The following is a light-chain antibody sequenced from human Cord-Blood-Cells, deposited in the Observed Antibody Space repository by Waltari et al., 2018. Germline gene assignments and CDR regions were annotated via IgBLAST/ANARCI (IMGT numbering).Light chain of an antibody. V-gene: IGKV1-39*01. J-gene: IGKJ2*01. CDR2: AAS. CDR1: QSISSY. Sequence: DIQMTQTPSPLSASVGDRVTITCRASQSISSYLNWFQQKPGKDTKLLIYAASSLRSGVPARFRCSGSGTDFTLTISSRQPEDCATYYCQQSYSTPYTFGQGTKLEIK. CDR3: QQSYSTPYT.